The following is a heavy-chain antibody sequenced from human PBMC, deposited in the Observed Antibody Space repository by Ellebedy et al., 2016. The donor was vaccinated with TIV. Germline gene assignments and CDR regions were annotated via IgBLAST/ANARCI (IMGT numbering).Heavy chain of an antibody. J-gene: IGHJ6*02. CDR1: GGSISSSSYY. CDR3: ARSKSGIYYYYGMDV. D-gene: IGHD3-10*01. Sequence: SETLSLXCTVSGGSISSSSYYWGWIRQPPGKGLEWIGSIYYSGSTYYNPSLKSRVTISVDTSKNQFSLKLSSVTAADTAVYYCARSKSGIYYYYGMDVWGQGTTVTVSS. V-gene: IGHV4-39*01. CDR2: IYYSGST.